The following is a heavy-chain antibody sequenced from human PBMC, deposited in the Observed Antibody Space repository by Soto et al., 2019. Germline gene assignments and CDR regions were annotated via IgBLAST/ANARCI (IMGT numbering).Heavy chain of an antibody. CDR3: ARDKIYDYIWGSYRYTRTKKNDAFDI. V-gene: IGHV3-7*01. CDR1: GFTFSSYW. CDR2: IKQDGSEK. Sequence: EVQLVESGGGLVQPGGSLRLSCAASGFTFSSYWMSWVRQAPGKGLEWVANIKQDGSEKYYVDSVKGRFTISRDNAKNSLYLQMNSLRAEDTAVYYCARDKIYDYIWGSYRYTRTKKNDAFDIWGQGTMVTVSS. D-gene: IGHD3-16*02. J-gene: IGHJ3*02.